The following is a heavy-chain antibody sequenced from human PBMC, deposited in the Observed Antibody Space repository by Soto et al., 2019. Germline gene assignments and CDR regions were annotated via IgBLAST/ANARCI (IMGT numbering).Heavy chain of an antibody. CDR2: ISYDGSNK. J-gene: IGHJ4*02. CDR1: GFTFSSYG. V-gene: IGHV3-30*18. Sequence: GGSLRLSCAASGFTFSSYGMHWVRQAPGKGLEWVAVISYDGSNKYYADSVKGRFTISRDNSKNTLYLQMNSLRAEDTAVYYCAKDPTDSSSWQTANDYWGQGTLVTVSS. D-gene: IGHD6-13*01. CDR3: AKDPTDSSSWQTANDY.